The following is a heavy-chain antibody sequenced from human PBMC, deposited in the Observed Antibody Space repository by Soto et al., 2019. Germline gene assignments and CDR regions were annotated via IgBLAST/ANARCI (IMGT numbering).Heavy chain of an antibody. J-gene: IGHJ5*02. V-gene: IGHV2-5*02. D-gene: IGHD3-3*01. Sequence: GLDLAWLALIYWDDDKRYSPSLKSRLTITKDTSKNQVVLTMTNMDPVDTATYYCAHSYYDFWSGYATDNWFDPWGQGTLVTVSS. CDR3: AHSYYDFWSGYATDNWFDP. CDR2: IYWDDDK.